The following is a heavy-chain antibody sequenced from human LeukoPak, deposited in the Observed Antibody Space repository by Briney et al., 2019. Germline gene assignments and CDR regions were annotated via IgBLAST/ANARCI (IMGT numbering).Heavy chain of an antibody. CDR1: GFTFSSYS. CDR2: ISSSSSYI. J-gene: IGHJ4*02. D-gene: IGHD5-12*01. CDR3: ARGSGYLPFDY. V-gene: IGHV3-21*01. Sequence: GGSLRLSCAASGFTFSSYSMNWVRQAPGKGLEWASSISSSSSYIYYADSVKGRFTVSRDNAKNSLYLQMNSLRAEDTAVYYCARGSGYLPFDYWGQGTLVTVSS.